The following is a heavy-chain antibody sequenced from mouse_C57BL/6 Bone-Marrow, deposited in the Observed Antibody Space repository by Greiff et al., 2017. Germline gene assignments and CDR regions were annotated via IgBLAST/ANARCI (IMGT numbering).Heavy chain of an antibody. V-gene: IGHV1-53*01. D-gene: IGHD2-4*01. CDR2: INPSNGGT. CDR3: AGHYDYDEYWYFDV. CDR1: GYTFTSYW. J-gene: IGHJ1*03. Sequence: QVHVKQPGTELVKPGASVKLSCKASGYTFTSYWMHWVKQRPGQGLEWIGNINPSNGGTNYNEKFKSKATLTVDKSSSTAYMQLSSLTSEDSAVYYCAGHYDYDEYWYFDVWGTGTTVTVSS.